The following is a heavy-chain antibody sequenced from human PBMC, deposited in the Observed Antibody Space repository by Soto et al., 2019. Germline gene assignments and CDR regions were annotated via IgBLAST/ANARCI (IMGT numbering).Heavy chain of an antibody. V-gene: IGHV4-59*08. Sequence: XDTLSLGCTVGGGCICSYFWSWIRQPPGKGLDWIGYIYHSGSTSYNPSLKSRVTISVDTSKNQFSVKLNSVTAADTAVYYCARHLVVAATTYNWFDLWGQGTLVTVSS. D-gene: IGHD2-15*01. CDR3: ARHLVVAATTYNWFDL. J-gene: IGHJ5*02. CDR1: GGCICSYF. CDR2: IYHSGST.